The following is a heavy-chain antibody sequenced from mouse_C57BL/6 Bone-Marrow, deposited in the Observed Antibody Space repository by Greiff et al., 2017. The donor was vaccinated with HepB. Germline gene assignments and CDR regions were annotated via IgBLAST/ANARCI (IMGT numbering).Heavy chain of an antibody. D-gene: IGHD2-1*01. CDR2: INPYNGGT. J-gene: IGHJ4*01. V-gene: IGHV1-19*01. CDR1: GYTFTDYY. Sequence: EVQLVESGPVLVKPGASVKMSCKASGYTFTDYYMNWVKQSHGKSLEWIGVINPYNGGTSYNQKFKGKATLTVDKSSSTAYMELNSLTSEDSAVYYCSYGNYWAMDYWGQGTSVTVSS. CDR3: SYGNYWAMDY.